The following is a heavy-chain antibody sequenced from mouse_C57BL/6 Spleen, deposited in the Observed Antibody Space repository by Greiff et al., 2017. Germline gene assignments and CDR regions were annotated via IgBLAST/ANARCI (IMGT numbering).Heavy chain of an antibody. CDR2: IYPGDGDT. V-gene: IGHV1-80*01. CDR1: GYAFSSYW. J-gene: IGHJ1*03. Sequence: QVQLQQSGAELVKPGASVKISCKASGYAFSSYWMNWVKQRPGKGLEWIGQIYPGDGDTNYNGKFKGKATLTADKSSSTAYMQLSSLTSEDSAVYFCARWVFITTVGRYFDVWGTGTTVTVSS. CDR3: ARWVFITTVGRYFDV. D-gene: IGHD1-1*01.